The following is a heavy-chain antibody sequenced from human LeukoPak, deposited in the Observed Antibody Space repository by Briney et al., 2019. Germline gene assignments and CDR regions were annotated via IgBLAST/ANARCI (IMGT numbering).Heavy chain of an antibody. Sequence: SGRSLRLSCAASWFTFDNYVIHWVRQAPGKGLEWVSGISWNSGSIDYADSVKGRFTISRDNAKNSLYLQMNSLRAEDTALYYCAKERNWYFDLWGRGTLVTVSS. CDR2: ISWNSGSI. CDR3: AKERNWYFDL. V-gene: IGHV3-9*01. CDR1: WFTFDNYV. J-gene: IGHJ2*01.